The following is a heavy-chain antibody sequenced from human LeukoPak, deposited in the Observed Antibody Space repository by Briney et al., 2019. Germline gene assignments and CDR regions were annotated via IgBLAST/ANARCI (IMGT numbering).Heavy chain of an antibody. CDR3: ARTMGYYGSGSYYNLDY. J-gene: IGHJ4*02. Sequence: QSGGSLRLSCAASGFTFSSYAMHWVRQAPGKGLEWVAVISYDGSNKYYADSVKGRFTISRDNSKNTLYLQMNSLRAEDTAVCYCARTMGYYGSGSYYNLDYWGQGTLVTVSS. CDR1: GFTFSSYA. V-gene: IGHV3-30-3*01. D-gene: IGHD3-10*01. CDR2: ISYDGSNK.